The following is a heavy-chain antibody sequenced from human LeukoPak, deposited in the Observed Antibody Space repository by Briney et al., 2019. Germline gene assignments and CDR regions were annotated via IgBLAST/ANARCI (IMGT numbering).Heavy chain of an antibody. CDR1: GFTFSSYA. V-gene: IGHV3-23*01. CDR2: ISGSGGST. CDR3: AKGIGSYYWYFDL. D-gene: IGHD1-26*01. J-gene: IGHJ2*01. Sequence: GGSLRLSCAASGFTFSSYAMSWVRQAPGKGLEWVSAISGSGGSTYYADSVKGRFTISRDNSKDTLYLQMNSLRAEDTAVYYCAKGIGSYYWYFDLWGRGTLVTVSS.